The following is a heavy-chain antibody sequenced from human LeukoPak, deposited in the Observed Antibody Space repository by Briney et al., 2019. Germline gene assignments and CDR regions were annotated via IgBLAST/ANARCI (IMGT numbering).Heavy chain of an antibody. Sequence: PGGSLRLSCAASGFTFSGYWMHWVRQAPGKGLVWVSRINSDGSTTSYADSVMGRFAISRDDAKNTLYLQMNSLRAEDTAVYYCANGRDYGDLGKFDYWGQGTRVTVSS. CDR2: INSDGSTT. V-gene: IGHV3-74*01. J-gene: IGHJ4*02. D-gene: IGHD4-17*01. CDR3: ANGRDYGDLGKFDY. CDR1: GFTFSGYW.